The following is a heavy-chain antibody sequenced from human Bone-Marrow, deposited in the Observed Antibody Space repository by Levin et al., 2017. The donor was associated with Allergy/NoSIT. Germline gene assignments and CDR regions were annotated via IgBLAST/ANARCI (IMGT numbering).Heavy chain of an antibody. CDR2: VGGGGSST. CDR3: AKGYYYDTSAYFSVDY. V-gene: IGHV3-23*01. D-gene: IGHD3-22*01. J-gene: IGHJ4*02. CDR1: GFHFPNYA. Sequence: PGGSLRLSCAASGFHFPNYAMSWVRQAPGKGLELVSTVGGGGSSTYYADSVKGRFTIFRDNSQSAVFLQMRGLRAEDTAVYYCAKGYYYDTSAYFSVDYWGQGTLVTVSS.